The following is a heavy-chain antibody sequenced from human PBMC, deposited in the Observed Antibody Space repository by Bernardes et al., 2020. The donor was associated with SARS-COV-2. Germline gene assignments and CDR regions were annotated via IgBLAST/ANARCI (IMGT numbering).Heavy chain of an antibody. J-gene: IGHJ4*02. V-gene: IGHV3-74*01. CDR1: GFTFSTYW. Sequence: GGSLRLSCATSGFTFSTYWMHWVRQAPGKGLVWVSRISSDESSTSYADSVKGRFTISTDNAKNTLYLQMNSLRAEDTAVYYCALGEGARIDYWGQGTLVTVSS. CDR3: ALGEGARIDY. CDR2: ISSDESST. D-gene: IGHD1-26*01.